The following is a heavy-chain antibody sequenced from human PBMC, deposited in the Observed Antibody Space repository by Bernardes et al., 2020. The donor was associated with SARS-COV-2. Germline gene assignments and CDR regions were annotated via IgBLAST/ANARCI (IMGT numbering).Heavy chain of an antibody. D-gene: IGHD2-15*01. Sequence: GGSLRLSCAASGFTFDDYAMHWVRQAPGKGLEWVSGISWNSGSIGYADSVKGRFTISRDNAKNSLYLQMNSLRAEDTALYYCAKDIGSGYLDYWGQGTLVTVSS. CDR3: AKDIGSGYLDY. J-gene: IGHJ4*02. CDR2: ISWNSGSI. CDR1: GFTFDDYA. V-gene: IGHV3-9*01.